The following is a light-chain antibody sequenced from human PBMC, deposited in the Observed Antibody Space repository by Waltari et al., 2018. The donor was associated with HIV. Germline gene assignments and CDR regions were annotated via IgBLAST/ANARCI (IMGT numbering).Light chain of an antibody. J-gene: IGLJ3*02. Sequence: GSPGQSITISCTGTSSDVGGYNYVSWYQQHPGKAPKLMIYDVTNRPSGVSNRFSGSKSGNTASLTISGLQLEDEADYYCSSYTSSSTWVFGGGTKLTVL. V-gene: IGLV2-14*03. CDR3: SSYTSSSTWV. CDR1: SSDVGGYNY. CDR2: DVT.